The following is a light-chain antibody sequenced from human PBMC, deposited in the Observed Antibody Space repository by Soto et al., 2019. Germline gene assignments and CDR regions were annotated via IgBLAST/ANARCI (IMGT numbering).Light chain of an antibody. V-gene: IGKV3-11*01. CDR3: QQRSGT. CDR1: QSVSSY. CDR2: DAS. J-gene: IGKJ1*01. Sequence: EIVFTQSPATLSLSPGERATLSCRASQSVSSYLAWYQQKPGQAPRLLIYDASNRATGIPARFSGSGSGTDFTLTISSLEPEDFAVYYCQQRSGTFGQGTRWIS.